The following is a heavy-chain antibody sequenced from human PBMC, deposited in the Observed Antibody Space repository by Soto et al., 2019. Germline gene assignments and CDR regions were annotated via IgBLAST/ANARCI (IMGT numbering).Heavy chain of an antibody. CDR1: GFTFSSYV. Sequence: PGGSLRLSCAASGFTFSSYVMSWVRQAPGKGLEWVSSISGSGGSTYYADSVKGRFTISRDNSKNTLYLQMNSLRAEDTAVYYCAKDGPTYYDFWSGYYNWFDPWGQGTLVTV. D-gene: IGHD3-3*01. V-gene: IGHV3-23*01. CDR3: AKDGPTYYDFWSGYYNWFDP. J-gene: IGHJ5*02. CDR2: ISGSGGST.